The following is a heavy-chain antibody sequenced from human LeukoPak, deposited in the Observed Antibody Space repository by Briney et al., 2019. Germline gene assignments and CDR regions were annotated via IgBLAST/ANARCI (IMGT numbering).Heavy chain of an antibody. CDR1: GYSFTGYY. CDR3: AREGSFAYSFNPPFDY. J-gene: IGHJ4*02. V-gene: IGHV1-2*02. CDR2: INPNTGGT. Sequence: ASVKVSCKASGYSFTGYYIHWVRRAPGQGLEWMGWINPNTGGTNYAQRFQGRVTMTRDTSIITAYMELSRLRSDDTAVYFCAREGSFAYSFNPPFDYWGQGTLVTVSS. D-gene: IGHD3-10*01.